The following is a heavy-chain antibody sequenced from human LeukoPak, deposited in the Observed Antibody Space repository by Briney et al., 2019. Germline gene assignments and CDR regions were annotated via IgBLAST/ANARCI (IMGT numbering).Heavy chain of an antibody. CDR2: IKQDGSEK. J-gene: IGHJ3*02. D-gene: IGHD5-18*01. CDR3: ARVRDTSMVYDALDI. Sequence: GGALILSCAASGFTFSSYCMSWFRQAPGKGLEWVANIKQDGSEKYYVASVKGRFTISRDNAKNSLFLQMSSLGAEDTGVYYCARVRDTSMVYDALDIWGQGTMVTVSS. CDR1: GFTFSSYC. V-gene: IGHV3-7*01.